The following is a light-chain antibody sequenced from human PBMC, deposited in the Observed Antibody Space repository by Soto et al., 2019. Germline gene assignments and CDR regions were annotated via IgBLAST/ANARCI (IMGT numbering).Light chain of an antibody. Sequence: EIEMTQSPATLSVSPGERATLSCRASQSVSSNLAWYQQKPGQAPRLLIYGASTRATGIPARFSGSGSGTDFTLTITSLQSEDFAVYYCQQYNDWPPWTFGQGTKVEVK. CDR2: GAS. J-gene: IGKJ1*01. CDR1: QSVSSN. V-gene: IGKV3-15*01. CDR3: QQYNDWPPWT.